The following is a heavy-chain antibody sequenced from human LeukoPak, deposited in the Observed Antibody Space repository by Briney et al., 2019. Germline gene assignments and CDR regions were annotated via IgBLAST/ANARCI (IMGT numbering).Heavy chain of an antibody. J-gene: IGHJ4*02. CDR2: INPNSGGT. Sequence: ASVKVSCKASGYTFTGYYMHWVRQAPGRGLEWMGWINPNSGGTNYAQKFQGRVTMTRDTSISTAYMELSRLRSDDTAVYYCARGSPAVAAQKGDYWGQGTLVTVSS. V-gene: IGHV1-2*02. CDR1: GYTFTGYY. D-gene: IGHD6-19*01. CDR3: ARGSPAVAAQKGDY.